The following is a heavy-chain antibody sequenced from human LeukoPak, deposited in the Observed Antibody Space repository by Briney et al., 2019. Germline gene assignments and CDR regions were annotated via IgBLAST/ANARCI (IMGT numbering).Heavy chain of an antibody. Sequence: PGGSLRLSCAASKFTFSNYAMSWVRQAPGKGLERVSAISGSGDSTYYADSVKGRFTISRDNSKNTLYLQMNSLRAEDTAVYYCAKGGVVHAFDIWGQGTMVTVSS. CDR1: KFTFSNYA. CDR2: ISGSGDST. D-gene: IGHD2-15*01. V-gene: IGHV3-23*01. J-gene: IGHJ3*02. CDR3: AKGGVVHAFDI.